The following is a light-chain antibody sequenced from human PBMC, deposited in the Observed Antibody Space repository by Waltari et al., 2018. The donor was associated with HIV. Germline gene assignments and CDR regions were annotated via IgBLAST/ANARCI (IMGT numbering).Light chain of an antibody. CDR3: QQYNNWAPT. Sequence: EIVMTQPPATLAVSPGERATLSSRASQSVTSNLAWYQQQPGQAPRLLIYGASTRATGIPARFRGSGSGTEFTLTIRSLQSEDFAVYYGQQYNNWAPTFGQGTKVEIK. J-gene: IGKJ1*01. CDR2: GAS. CDR1: QSVTSN. V-gene: IGKV3-15*01.